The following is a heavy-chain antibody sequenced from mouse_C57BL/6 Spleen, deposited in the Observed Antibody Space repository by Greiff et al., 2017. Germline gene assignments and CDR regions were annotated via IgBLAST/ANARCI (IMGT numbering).Heavy chain of an antibody. CDR2: ISGGGGNT. J-gene: IGHJ2*01. CDR3: ARVYYGNDY. Sequence: EVKLVESGGGLVKPGGSLKLSCAASGFTFSSYTMSWVRQTPEKRLEWVATISGGGGNTYYPDSVKGRFTISRDNAKNTLYLQMSSLRSEDTALYYCARVYYGNDYWGQGTTLTVSS. CDR1: GFTFSSYT. V-gene: IGHV5-9*01. D-gene: IGHD2-1*01.